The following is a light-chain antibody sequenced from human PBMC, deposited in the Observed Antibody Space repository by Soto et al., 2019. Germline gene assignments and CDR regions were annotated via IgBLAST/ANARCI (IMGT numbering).Light chain of an antibody. CDR3: QQRSNWPPWT. CDR2: GAS. Sequence: EIVLTQSPATLSLSPGERATLSCRASQSVSNNYLAWYQQKPGQAPRLLIYGASKRATGIPARFSGSGSGTDFTLTISSLEPEDFAFYYCQQRSNWPPWTLGQGTKVDIK. CDR1: QSVSNNY. J-gene: IGKJ1*01. V-gene: IGKV3-11*01.